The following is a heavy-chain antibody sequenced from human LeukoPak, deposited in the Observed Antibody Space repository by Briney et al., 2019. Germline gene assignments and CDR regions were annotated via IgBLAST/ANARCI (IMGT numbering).Heavy chain of an antibody. CDR3: VRGVPGVYFYYYMDV. V-gene: IGHV1-69*13. Sequence: EASVKVSCKASGGTFSSYAISWVRQAPGQGLEWMGGIIPIFGTANYAQKFQGRVTITADESTSTAYMELSSLRSEDTAVYYCVRGVPGVYFYYYMDVWGKGTTVTVSS. D-gene: IGHD2-8*01. CDR2: IIPIFGTA. CDR1: GGTFSSYA. J-gene: IGHJ6*03.